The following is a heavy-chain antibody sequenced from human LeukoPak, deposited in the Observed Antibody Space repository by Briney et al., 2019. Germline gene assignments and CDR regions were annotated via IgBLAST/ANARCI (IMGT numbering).Heavy chain of an antibody. CDR1: GGSFSGYY. CDR3: ARGGYSYGFDY. D-gene: IGHD5-18*01. Sequence: SETLPLTCAVYGGSFSGYYWSWIRQPPGKGLEWIGYIYYSGSTNYNPSLKSRVTISVDTSKNQFSLKLSSVTAADTAVYYCARGGYSYGFDYWGQGTLVTVSS. CDR2: IYYSGST. V-gene: IGHV4-59*01. J-gene: IGHJ4*02.